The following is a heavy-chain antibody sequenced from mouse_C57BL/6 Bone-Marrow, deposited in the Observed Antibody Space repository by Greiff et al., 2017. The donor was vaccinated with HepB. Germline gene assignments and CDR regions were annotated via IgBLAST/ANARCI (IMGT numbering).Heavy chain of an antibody. J-gene: IGHJ2*01. CDR1: GYTFTSYW. Sequence: QVQLQQSGAELVKPGASVKLSCKASGYTFTSYWMHWVKQRPGQGLEWIGMIHPNSGSTNYNEKFKSKATLTVDKSSSTAYMQLSSLTSEDSAVYYCARRSIYYDYVFDYWGQGTTLTVSS. CDR2: IHPNSGST. CDR3: ARRSIYYDYVFDY. D-gene: IGHD2-4*01. V-gene: IGHV1-64*01.